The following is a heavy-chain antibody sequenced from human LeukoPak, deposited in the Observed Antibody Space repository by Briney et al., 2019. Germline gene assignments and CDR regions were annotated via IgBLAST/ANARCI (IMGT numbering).Heavy chain of an antibody. CDR3: ARIRGYSFDY. D-gene: IGHD5-18*01. J-gene: IGHJ4*02. CDR1: GFTISRSY. V-gene: IGHV3-53*01. Sequence: PGGSLRLSCAVSGFTISRSYMSWVRQAPGRGLEWVSFIYSGGTTNYADSVKGRFSISRDSSKNTLYLQMNSLRAEDTAVYYCARIRGYSFDYWGQGTLVTVSS. CDR2: IYSGGTT.